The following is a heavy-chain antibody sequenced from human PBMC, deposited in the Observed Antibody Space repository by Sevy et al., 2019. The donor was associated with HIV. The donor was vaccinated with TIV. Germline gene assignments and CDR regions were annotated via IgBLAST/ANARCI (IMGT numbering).Heavy chain of an antibody. CDR2: IYSDGSNK. Sequence: GESLRLSCAASGFTFSSYGMHWVRQAPGKGLEWVAIIYSDGSNKYYADSVKGRFTISRDNSKNTLYLQMNSLRAEDTAVYYCARESGSDWFLDYWGQGTLVTVSS. D-gene: IGHD6-19*01. CDR1: GFTFSSYG. CDR3: ARESGSDWFLDY. J-gene: IGHJ4*02. V-gene: IGHV3-33*01.